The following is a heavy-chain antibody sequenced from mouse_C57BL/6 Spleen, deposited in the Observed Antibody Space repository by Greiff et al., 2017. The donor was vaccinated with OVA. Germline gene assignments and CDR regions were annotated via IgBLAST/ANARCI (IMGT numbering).Heavy chain of an antibody. CDR1: GYTFTSYG. D-gene: IGHD2-5*01. CDR3: AHYYSNAGFDY. V-gene: IGHV1-81*01. Sequence: VQLQQSGAELARPGASVKLSCKASGYTFTSYGISWVKQRTGQGLEWIGEIYPRSGNTYYNEKFKGKATLTADKSSSTAYMELRSLTSEDSAVYFCAHYYSNAGFDYWGQGTTLTVSS. CDR2: IYPRSGNT. J-gene: IGHJ2*01.